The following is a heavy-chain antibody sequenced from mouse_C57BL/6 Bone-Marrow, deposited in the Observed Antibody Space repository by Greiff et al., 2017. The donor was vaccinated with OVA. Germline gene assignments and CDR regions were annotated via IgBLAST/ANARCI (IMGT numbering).Heavy chain of an antibody. CDR2: IFPGSGST. D-gene: IGHD1-2*01. CDR3: ARRIMITTAHYFDY. V-gene: IGHV1-75*01. CDR1: GYTFPDYY. J-gene: IGHJ2*01. Sequence: VQLQQSGPELVKPGASVKISCKASGYTFPDYYINWVKQRPGQGLEWIGWIFPGSGSTYYNEKFKGKATLTVDKSSSTAYMLLSGLTSEDSAVYFCARRIMITTAHYFDYWGQGTTLTVSS.